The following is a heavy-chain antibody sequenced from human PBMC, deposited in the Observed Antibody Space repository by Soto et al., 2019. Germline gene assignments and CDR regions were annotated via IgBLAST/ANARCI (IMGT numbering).Heavy chain of an antibody. V-gene: IGHV3-7*03. D-gene: IGHD3-16*01. CDR3: FGGNGGPQ. Sequence: EVQLVESGGDLVQPGGSLRLSCATSDFTFRNYWLNWVRQAPGKGLEWVANISPDGGTTNYVDSVKGRFTVSIDNVRNSVSLQMNSLRVEDTAVYFCFGGNGGPQWGQGTLVTVS. J-gene: IGHJ4*02. CDR1: DFTFRNYW. CDR2: ISPDGGTT.